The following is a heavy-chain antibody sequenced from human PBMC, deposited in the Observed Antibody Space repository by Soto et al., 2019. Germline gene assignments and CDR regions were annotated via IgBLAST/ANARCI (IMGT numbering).Heavy chain of an antibody. J-gene: IGHJ6*02. D-gene: IGHD5-18*01. CDR3: ARCIQGDYYYGMDV. Sequence: YAQKFWGRVTMTTDTSTTTVYMELTNLRSDDTAVYYCARCIQGDYYYGMDVWGQGTTVTVSS. V-gene: IGHV1-18*01.